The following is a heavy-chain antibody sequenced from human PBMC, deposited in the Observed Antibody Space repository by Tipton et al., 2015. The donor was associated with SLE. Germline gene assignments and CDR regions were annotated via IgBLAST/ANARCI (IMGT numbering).Heavy chain of an antibody. CDR1: GGSFSGYY. V-gene: IGHV4-4*07. Sequence: TLSLTCAVYGGSFSGYYWRWIRQPAGKGLEWIGRIYTSGSTNYNPSLKSRVTISVDTSKNQFSLKLSSVTAADTAVYYCARDGDSGYGKFDYWGQGTLVTVSS. CDR3: ARDGDSGYGKFDY. J-gene: IGHJ4*02. D-gene: IGHD5-12*01. CDR2: IYTSGST.